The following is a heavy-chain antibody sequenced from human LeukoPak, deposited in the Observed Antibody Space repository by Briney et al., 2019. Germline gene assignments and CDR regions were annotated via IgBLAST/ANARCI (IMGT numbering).Heavy chain of an antibody. CDR3: AKGEGDITIFGVVIDPYFDH. V-gene: IGHV3-74*01. D-gene: IGHD3-3*01. J-gene: IGHJ4*02. Sequence: SGGSLRLSCAASGFTFSTYWTHWVRQAPGKGLVWVSCINSDGSSPSYAVSVKGRFTISRDNAKNTVYLQMNSLRAEDTAVYYCAKGEGDITIFGVVIDPYFDHWGQGTLVTVSS. CDR1: GFTFSTYW. CDR2: INSDGSSP.